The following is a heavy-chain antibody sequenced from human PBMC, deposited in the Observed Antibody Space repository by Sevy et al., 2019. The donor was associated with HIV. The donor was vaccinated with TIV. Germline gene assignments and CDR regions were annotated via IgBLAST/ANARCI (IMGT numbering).Heavy chain of an antibody. J-gene: IGHJ4*02. CDR2: LSFGCGKI. CDR1: GFTFSKYS. Sequence: GGCLRLSCAASGFTFSKYSMSWVRQPPGKGLEWVSTLSFGCGKINYADSVKGRFTISRDNSKSSVYLQMNNLRPEDTAVYYCAREGCTKPHDYWGQGTLVTVSS. CDR3: AREGCTKPHDY. V-gene: IGHV3-23*01. D-gene: IGHD2-8*01.